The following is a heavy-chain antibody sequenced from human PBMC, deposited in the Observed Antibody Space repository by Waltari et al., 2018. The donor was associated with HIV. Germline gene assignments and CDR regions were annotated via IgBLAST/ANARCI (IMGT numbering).Heavy chain of an antibody. Sequence: QVQLVQSGAEVKKPGASIKISCKGSEYTFSNFDVNWVRQANGQGLEWMGWMNPNSGNAGYSPQFQGRVTMTRDTSIKTAYMELSGLRSEDTAVFYCATRLWSGDYRRAYYYYALDVWGQGTTVTVSS. CDR3: ATRLWSGDYRRAYYYYALDV. CDR1: EYTFSNFD. CDR2: MNPNSGNA. D-gene: IGHD3-3*01. V-gene: IGHV1-8*01. J-gene: IGHJ6*02.